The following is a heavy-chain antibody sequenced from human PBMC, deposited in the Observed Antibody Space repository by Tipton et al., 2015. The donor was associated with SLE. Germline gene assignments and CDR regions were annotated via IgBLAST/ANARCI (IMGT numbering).Heavy chain of an antibody. CDR1: GFTFSSYG. J-gene: IGHJ4*02. CDR2: IWYDGSNK. D-gene: IGHD6-19*01. CDR3: ARGIAVAAGYFDY. Sequence: SLRLSCAASGFTFSSYGMHWVRQAPGKGLEWVAVIWYDGSNKYYADSVKGRFTISRDNSKNTLYLQMNSLRAEDTALYYCARGIAVAAGYFDYWGQGTLVTVSS. V-gene: IGHV3-33*01.